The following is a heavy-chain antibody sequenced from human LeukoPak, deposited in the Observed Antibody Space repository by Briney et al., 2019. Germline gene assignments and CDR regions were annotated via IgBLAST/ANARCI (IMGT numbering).Heavy chain of an antibody. CDR1: GYSFTSYW. D-gene: IGHD3-3*01. J-gene: IGHJ4*02. V-gene: IGHV5-51*01. CDR2: IYPGDSDT. CDR3: ARLALSYHDFWSGSPFDS. Sequence: GESLKISCKGSGYSFTSYWIGWVRQMPGKGLEWMGIIYPGDSDTRYSPSFQGQVTISADKSISTAYLQWSSLKASDTAMYYCARLALSYHDFWSGSPFDSWGQGTLVTVSS.